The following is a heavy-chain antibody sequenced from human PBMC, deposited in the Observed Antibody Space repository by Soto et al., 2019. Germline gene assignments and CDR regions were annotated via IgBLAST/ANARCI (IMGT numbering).Heavy chain of an antibody. D-gene: IGHD3-10*01. Sequence: QITLKESGPTLVKPTQTLTLTCTFSGFSLSTSGVGVGWIRQPPGKALEWLALIYWNDDKRYSPSLKSRLTITKYPSKNQVVLTMTTMDHVDTATYYCAHRERTVRYFDYWGQGTLVTVSS. J-gene: IGHJ4*02. CDR3: AHRERTVRYFDY. CDR1: GFSLSTSGVG. CDR2: IYWNDDK. V-gene: IGHV2-5*01.